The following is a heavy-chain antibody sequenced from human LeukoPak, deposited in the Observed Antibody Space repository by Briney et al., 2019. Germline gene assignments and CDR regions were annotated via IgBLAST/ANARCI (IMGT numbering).Heavy chain of an antibody. Sequence: GGSLRLSCAASGFTFSSYWMHWVRQAPGKGLVWVSRINSDGSSTSYADSVKGRFTISRDNSKNTLYLQMNSLRAEDTAVYYCAKEGYDSSGYYFDYWGQGTLVTVSS. D-gene: IGHD3-22*01. V-gene: IGHV3-74*01. CDR3: AKEGYDSSGYYFDY. J-gene: IGHJ4*02. CDR1: GFTFSSYW. CDR2: INSDGSST.